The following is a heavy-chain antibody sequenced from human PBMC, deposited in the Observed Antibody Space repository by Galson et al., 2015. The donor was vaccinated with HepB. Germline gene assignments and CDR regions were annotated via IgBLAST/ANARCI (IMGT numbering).Heavy chain of an antibody. D-gene: IGHD6-19*01. CDR2: ISYDGSNK. CDR1: GFTFSSYA. Sequence: SLRLSCAASGFTFSSYAMHWVRQAPGKGLEWVAVISYDGSNKYYADSVKGRFTISRDNSKNTLYLQMNSLRAEDTAVYYCARDDGIAVAGSIGYWGQGTLVTVSS. J-gene: IGHJ4*02. CDR3: ARDDGIAVAGSIGY. V-gene: IGHV3-30*04.